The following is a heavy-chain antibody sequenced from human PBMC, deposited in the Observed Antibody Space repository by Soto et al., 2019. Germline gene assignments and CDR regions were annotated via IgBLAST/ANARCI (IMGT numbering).Heavy chain of an antibody. J-gene: IGHJ4*02. D-gene: IGHD2-15*01. Sequence: QLQLQESGSGLVKPSQTLSLTCAVSGGSISSGGYSWSWIRQPPGKGLEWIGYIYHSGSTYYNPSLKSRVTTSVDRSKTQFSRKLSPVPAADTGVYYCARGQVVAAQHWGQGTLVTASS. CDR1: GGSISSGGYS. V-gene: IGHV4-30-2*01. CDR2: IYHSGST. CDR3: ARGQVVAAQH.